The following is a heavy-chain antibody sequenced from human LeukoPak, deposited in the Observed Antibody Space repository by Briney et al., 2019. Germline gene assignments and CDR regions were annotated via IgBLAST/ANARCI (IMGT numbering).Heavy chain of an antibody. CDR1: GGSISSSSYY. CDR3: ARGRAGRGYSYVIYYYMDV. CDR2: IYHSGST. Sequence: SETLSLTCTVSGGSISSSSYYWGWIRQPPGKGLEWIGSIYHSGSTYYNPSLKSRVTIAVETSKNQFSLKLSSVTAADTAVYYCARGRAGRGYSYVIYYYMDVRGKGTTVTVSS. V-gene: IGHV4-39*07. J-gene: IGHJ6*03. D-gene: IGHD5-18*01.